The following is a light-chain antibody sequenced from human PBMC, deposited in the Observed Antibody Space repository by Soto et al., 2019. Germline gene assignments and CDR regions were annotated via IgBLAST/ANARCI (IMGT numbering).Light chain of an antibody. Sequence: QSVLTQPPSVSGSPGQSVTISCTGTSTDFVSYNRVSWYQQPPGTAPKLMIYEVSKRPSGVPDRFSGSKSGNTASLTISGLQAADEADYYCKSYAGSNTYVFGSGTKVTVL. CDR3: KSYAGSNTYV. V-gene: IGLV2-18*02. CDR2: EVS. CDR1: STDFVSYNR. J-gene: IGLJ1*01.